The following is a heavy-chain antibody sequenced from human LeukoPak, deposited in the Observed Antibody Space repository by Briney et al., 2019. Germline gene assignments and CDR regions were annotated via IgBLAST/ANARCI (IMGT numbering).Heavy chain of an antibody. CDR1: GFTFRNYG. D-gene: IGHD2-15*01. CDR2: IWYDGSNQ. CDR3: ARDDIVTGARLDY. Sequence: GGSLRLSCAASGFTFRNYGMHWVRQAPGKGLEWVALIWYDGSNQDYADSVRGRFTVSRDNSKNTLYLQMNSLRAEDTAVYYCARDDIVTGARLDYWGQGTLVTVSS. J-gene: IGHJ4*02. V-gene: IGHV3-33*01.